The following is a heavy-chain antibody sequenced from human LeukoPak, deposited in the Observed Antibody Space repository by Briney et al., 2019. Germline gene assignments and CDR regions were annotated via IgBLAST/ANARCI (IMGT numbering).Heavy chain of an antibody. CDR1: GFTFSDYY. D-gene: IGHD6-19*01. CDR3: ARVSSSGWRGLDY. J-gene: IGHJ4*02. CDR2: ISSSGSTI. V-gene: IGHV3-11*01. Sequence: GGSLRLSCAASGFTFSDYYMSWIRQAPGKGLEWVSYISSSGSTIYYADSVKSRFTISRDNAKNSLYLQMNSLRAEDTAVYYCARVSSSGWRGLDYWGQGTLVTVSS.